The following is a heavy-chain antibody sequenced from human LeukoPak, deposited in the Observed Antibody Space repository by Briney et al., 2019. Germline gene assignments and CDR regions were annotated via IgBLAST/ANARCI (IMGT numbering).Heavy chain of an antibody. CDR1: GGSISTYF. V-gene: IGHV4-59*01. D-gene: IGHD5-12*01. CDR2: IYYSGST. Sequence: PSETLSLTCTVSGGSISTYFWSWIRQPPGKGLEWIGYIYYSGSTNYNPSLKSRVTISLDTSKNQFSLKLSSVTAADTAMYYCAREYSGYDSHFDYWGQGTLVTVSS. J-gene: IGHJ4*02. CDR3: AREYSGYDSHFDY.